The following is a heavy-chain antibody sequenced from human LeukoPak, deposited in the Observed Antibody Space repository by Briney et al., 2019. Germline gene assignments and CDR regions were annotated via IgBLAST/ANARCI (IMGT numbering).Heavy chain of an antibody. CDR1: GFTFSSYW. D-gene: IGHD6-19*01. V-gene: IGHV3-74*01. CDR3: ASAVWEAVAGIDY. CDR2: VNSDGSST. Sequence: PGGSLRLSCAASGFTFSSYWMHWVRQAPGKGLVWVSRVNSDGSSTSYADSVKGRFTISRDNAKNTLYLQMNSLRAEDTAVYYCASAVWEAVAGIDYWGQGTLVTVSS. J-gene: IGHJ4*02.